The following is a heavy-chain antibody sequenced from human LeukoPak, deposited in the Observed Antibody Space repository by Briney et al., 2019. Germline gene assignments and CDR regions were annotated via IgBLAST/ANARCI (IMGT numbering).Heavy chain of an antibody. CDR3: ARSRFLEWLTFHY. Sequence: SETLSLTCTVSGGSISIFYWSWIRQPAGKGLEWIGRLYASWSTNYLPSLKSRVTLSVHTSKNQLSLRLSSVPAADTAVYYCARSRFLEWLTFHYWGQGTLVPVSS. CDR1: GGSISIFY. D-gene: IGHD3-3*01. V-gene: IGHV4-4*07. J-gene: IGHJ4*02. CDR2: LYASWST.